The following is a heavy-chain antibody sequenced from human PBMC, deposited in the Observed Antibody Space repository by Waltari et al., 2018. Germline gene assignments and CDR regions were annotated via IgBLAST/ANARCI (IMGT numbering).Heavy chain of an antibody. D-gene: IGHD6-13*01. CDR3: AKDEGSRIAPTFGMDV. V-gene: IGHV3-23*01. Sequence: QMLESGGGLMQSGGSLRLSCEASGFSFSTYTVNWVRQAPGLGLEWVALMSGSGVIHYGDSVKGRVIISRDTSKNTVYLEMFRLRVEDTAKYFCAKDEGSRIAPTFGMDVWGEGTTVIVSS. J-gene: IGHJ6*04. CDR1: GFSFSTYT. CDR2: MSGSGVI.